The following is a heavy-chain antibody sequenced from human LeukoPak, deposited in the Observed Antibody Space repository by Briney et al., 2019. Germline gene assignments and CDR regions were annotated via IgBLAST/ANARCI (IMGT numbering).Heavy chain of an antibody. CDR1: GFTFSSYG. V-gene: IGHV3-30*03. J-gene: IGHJ5*02. D-gene: IGHD6-13*01. CDR3: AREAGESSSWLFGLPLGGGANNWFDP. CDR2: ISYDGSNK. Sequence: GGSLRLSCAASGFTFSSYGMHWVRQAPGKGLEWVAVISYDGSNKYYADSVKGRFTISRDNSKNTLYLQMNSLRAEDTAVYYCAREAGESSSWLFGLPLGGGANNWFDPWGQGTLVTVSS.